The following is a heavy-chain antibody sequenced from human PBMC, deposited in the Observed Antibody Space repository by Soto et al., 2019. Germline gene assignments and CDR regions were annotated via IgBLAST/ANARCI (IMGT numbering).Heavy chain of an antibody. D-gene: IGHD3-22*01. CDR2: ISDGGGST. Sequence: PGGSLRLSCAASGFTFSNYGMSWVRQAPGKGLEWVSVISDGGGSTFYADSVKGRFTISRDNSKNTLYLQMSSLRSEDTAVYYCAREGGHSSGFNWFDPWGQGTLVTVSS. CDR3: AREGGHSSGFNWFDP. CDR1: GFTFSNYG. V-gene: IGHV3-23*01. J-gene: IGHJ5*02.